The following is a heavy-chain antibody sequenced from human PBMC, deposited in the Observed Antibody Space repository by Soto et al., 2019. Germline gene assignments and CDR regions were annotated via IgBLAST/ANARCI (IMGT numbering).Heavy chain of an antibody. CDR2: ISYDGNNQ. V-gene: IGHV3-30*18. CDR3: AKGRAVFGVVLYYFDF. Sequence: QVQLVESGGGVVQPGTSLRLSCAASGFAFSTFGMHWVRQAPGKGLEWVAVISYDGNNQNYADSVKGRLTISRDNSNHMLYLQMISLRHEETALCYCAKGRAVFGVVLYYFDFWGPGTLVTVSS. CDR1: GFAFSTFG. D-gene: IGHD3-3*01. J-gene: IGHJ4*02.